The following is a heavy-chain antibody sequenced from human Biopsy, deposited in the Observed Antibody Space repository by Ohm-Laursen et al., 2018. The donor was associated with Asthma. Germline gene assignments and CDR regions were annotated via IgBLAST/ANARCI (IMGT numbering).Heavy chain of an antibody. D-gene: IGHD6-19*01. CDR1: GGTFSNFA. CDR3: ARCQVGYSSGWSLLLKKIYYSGMDV. J-gene: IGHJ6*02. V-gene: IGHV1-69*13. CDR2: IMTVFGTT. Sequence: SVKVSRKAPGGTFSNFAISWVRQAPGQGLEWLGGIMTVFGTTNYAQKFQGRVTITADESTSTAYMEVTSLRSGDTAIYYCARCQVGYSSGWSLLLKKIYYSGMDVWGQGTAVTVSS.